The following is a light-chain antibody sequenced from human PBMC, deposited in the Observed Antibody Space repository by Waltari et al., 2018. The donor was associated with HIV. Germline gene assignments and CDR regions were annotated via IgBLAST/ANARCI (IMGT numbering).Light chain of an antibody. Sequence: EIVLTQSPGTLSLSPGERATLSCRASQSVYSPYLAWYQQRPGQAPRLLIFGASSRATCIPDRFSGSGSGTDFTLTISRLEPEDFAVYYCLQYGSSPGTFGQGTKVEIK. CDR3: LQYGSSPGT. CDR1: QSVYSPY. J-gene: IGKJ1*01. CDR2: GAS. V-gene: IGKV3-20*01.